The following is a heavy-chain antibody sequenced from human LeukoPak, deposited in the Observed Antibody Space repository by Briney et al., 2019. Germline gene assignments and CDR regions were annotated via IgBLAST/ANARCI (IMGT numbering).Heavy chain of an antibody. V-gene: IGHV1-2*02. CDR2: INPNSGGT. CDR1: GYTFTSYD. D-gene: IGHD5-18*01. J-gene: IGHJ4*02. CDR3: ARLSDTAMVDY. Sequence: GASVKVSCKASGYTFTSYDINWVRQATGQGLEWMGWINPNSGGTNYAQKFQGRVTMTRDTSISTAYMELSRLRSDDTAVYYCARLSDTAMVDYWGQGTLVTVSS.